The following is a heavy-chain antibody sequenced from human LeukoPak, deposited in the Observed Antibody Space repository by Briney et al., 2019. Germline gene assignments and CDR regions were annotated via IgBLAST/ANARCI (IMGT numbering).Heavy chain of an antibody. Sequence: SETLSLTCTVSGGSISSYYWGWIRQPPGKGLEWIGSIYYSGSTHYNPSLKSRVTISVDTSKNQFSLKLSSVTAADTAVYYCARYPDYYGSAYFDYWGQGTLVTVSS. V-gene: IGHV4-39*01. CDR1: GGSISSYY. J-gene: IGHJ4*02. D-gene: IGHD3-10*01. CDR2: IYYSGST. CDR3: ARYPDYYGSAYFDY.